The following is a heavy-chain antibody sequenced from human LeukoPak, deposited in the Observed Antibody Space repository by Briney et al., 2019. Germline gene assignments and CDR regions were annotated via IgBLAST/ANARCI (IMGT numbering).Heavy chain of an antibody. J-gene: IGHJ6*02. Sequence: SETLSLTCAVYGGSFSGYYWSWIRQPPGKGLEWIGEINHSGSTNYNPSLKSRVTISVDTSKNQFSLKLSSVTAADTAVYYCARDSGYDKNALLVGYYGMDVWGQGTTVTVSS. CDR3: ARDSGYDKNALLVGYYGMDV. CDR2: INHSGST. V-gene: IGHV4-34*01. CDR1: GGSFSGYY. D-gene: IGHD5-12*01.